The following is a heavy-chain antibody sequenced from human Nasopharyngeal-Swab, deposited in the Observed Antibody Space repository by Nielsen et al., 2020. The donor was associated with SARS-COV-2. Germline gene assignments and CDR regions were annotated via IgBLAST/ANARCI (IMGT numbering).Heavy chain of an antibody. J-gene: IGHJ5*02. CDR2: IYSAGSST. Sequence: WIRQPPGKGLEWVSIIYSAGSSTYYADSVKGRLTISRDNSKNTLYLRMKSLRAEDTAVYYCAKDAYGGAGWFDPWGQGTLVTVSS. D-gene: IGHD4-23*01. V-gene: IGHV3-23*03. CDR3: AKDAYGGAGWFDP.